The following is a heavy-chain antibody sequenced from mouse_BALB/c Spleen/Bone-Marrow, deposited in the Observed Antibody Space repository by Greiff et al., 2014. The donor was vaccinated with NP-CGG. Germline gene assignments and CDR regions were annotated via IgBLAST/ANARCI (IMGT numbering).Heavy chain of an antibody. Sequence: DVMLVESGGGLVKPGGSPKLSCAASGFTFSDYYMYWVRQTPEKRLEWVATISDGGGYTYYPDSVKGRFTISRDNAKNNLYLQMSSLKSEDTAMYYCARGGNYGAMDYWGQGTSVTVSS. CDR2: ISDGGGYT. V-gene: IGHV5-4*02. D-gene: IGHD2-1*01. J-gene: IGHJ4*01. CDR3: ARGGNYGAMDY. CDR1: GFTFSDYY.